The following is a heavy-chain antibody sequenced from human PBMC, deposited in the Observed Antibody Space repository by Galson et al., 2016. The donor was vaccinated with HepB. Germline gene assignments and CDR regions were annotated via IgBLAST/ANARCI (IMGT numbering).Heavy chain of an antibody. CDR2: ISYDGSNK. CDR1: GFTFSGYA. J-gene: IGHJ6*02. D-gene: IGHD6-6*01. V-gene: IGHV3-30*04. CDR3: ARARVPPDALDV. Sequence: SLRLSCAASGFTFSGYAMHWVRQAPGKGLEWVAVISYDGSNKYYADSVRGRFTISRDNSKNTLYLQMNSLRAEDTAVYYCARARVPPDALDVWGQGTTVTVSS.